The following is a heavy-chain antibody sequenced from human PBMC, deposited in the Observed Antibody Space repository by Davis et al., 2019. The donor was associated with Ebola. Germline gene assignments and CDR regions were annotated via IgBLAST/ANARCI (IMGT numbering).Heavy chain of an antibody. CDR2: INHSGST. V-gene: IGHV4-34*01. CDR3: ARGQWQRVPPLSFQYGMDV. Sequence: SETLSLTCAVSGGSFNLYYWNWIRQAPGKGLEWIGEINHSGSTTYHPSLKSRVTISVDTSKMQFSLRLSSVTAADTAVYYCARGQWQRVPPLSFQYGMDVWGRGTTVTVSS. J-gene: IGHJ6*02. D-gene: IGHD5-12*01. CDR1: GGSFNLYY.